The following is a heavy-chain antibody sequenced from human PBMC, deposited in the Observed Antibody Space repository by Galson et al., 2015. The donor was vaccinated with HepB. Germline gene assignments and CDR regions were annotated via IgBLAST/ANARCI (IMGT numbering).Heavy chain of an antibody. CDR3: ARALGAAAGTHFDY. J-gene: IGHJ4*02. Sequence: SVKVSCKASGYTFTSYGISWVRQAPGQGLEWMGRIIPILGIANYAQKFQGRVTITADKSTSTAYMELSSLRSEDTAVYYCARALGAAAGTHFDYWGQGTLVTVSS. D-gene: IGHD6-13*01. CDR2: IIPILGIA. V-gene: IGHV1-69*04. CDR1: GYTFTSYG.